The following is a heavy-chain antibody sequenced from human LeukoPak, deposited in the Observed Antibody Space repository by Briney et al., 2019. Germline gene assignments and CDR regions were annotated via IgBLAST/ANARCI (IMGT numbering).Heavy chain of an antibody. CDR1: GGSISSYY. Sequence: SETLSLTCTVSGGSISSYYWSWIRQPPGKGLEWIGYIYYSGSTNYNPSLKSRVTISVDTSKNQFSLKLSSVTAADTAVYCCARTAVAVLGGFDPWGQGTLVTVSS. V-gene: IGHV4-59*01. D-gene: IGHD6-19*01. CDR2: IYYSGST. J-gene: IGHJ5*02. CDR3: ARTAVAVLGGFDP.